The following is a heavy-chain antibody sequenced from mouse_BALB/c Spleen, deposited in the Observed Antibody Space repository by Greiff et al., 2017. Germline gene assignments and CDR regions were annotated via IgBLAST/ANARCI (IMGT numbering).Heavy chain of an antibody. CDR1: GYTFTNYW. CDR2: IYPGGGYT. D-gene: IGHD1-1*01. J-gene: IGHJ4*01. V-gene: IGHV1-63*02. CDR3: ARSGITTVGRYYYAMDY. Sequence: VKLVESGAELVRPGTSVKISCKASGYTFTNYWLGWVKQRPGHGLEWIGDIYPGGGYTNYNEKFKGKATLTADTSSSTAYMQLSSLTSEDSAVYFCARSGITTVGRYYYAMDYWGQGTSVTVSS.